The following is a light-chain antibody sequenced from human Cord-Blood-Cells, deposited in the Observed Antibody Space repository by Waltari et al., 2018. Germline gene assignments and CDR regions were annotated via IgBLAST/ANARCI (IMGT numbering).Light chain of an antibody. Sequence: EIVLTQSPATLSLSPGERATLSCRASQSVSSYLAWYQQKPGQAPRLLIYDASNRATGIPARFSGSGSGTDFTLTISSLEPEDFAVYYCQQRNNWPPGGITFGQGTRLEIK. CDR3: QQRNNWPPGGIT. J-gene: IGKJ5*01. CDR1: QSVSSY. V-gene: IGKV3-11*01. CDR2: DAS.